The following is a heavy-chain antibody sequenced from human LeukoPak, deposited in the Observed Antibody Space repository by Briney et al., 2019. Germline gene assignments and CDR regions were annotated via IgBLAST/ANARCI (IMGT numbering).Heavy chain of an antibody. CDR1: GFTFSSYA. CDR3: ARGVLRYSWFDP. J-gene: IGHJ5*02. CDR2: IYSGGST. V-gene: IGHV3-53*01. D-gene: IGHD3-9*01. Sequence: GGSLRLSCAASGFTFSSYAMSWVRQAPGKGLEWVSVIYSGGSTYYADSVKGRFTISRDNSKNTLYLQMNSLRAEDTAVYYCARGVLRYSWFDPWGQGTLVTVSS.